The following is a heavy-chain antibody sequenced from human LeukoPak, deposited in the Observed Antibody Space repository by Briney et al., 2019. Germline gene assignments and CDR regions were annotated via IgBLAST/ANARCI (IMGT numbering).Heavy chain of an antibody. D-gene: IGHD2-2*01. CDR2: ISSASGSI. CDR1: GFTFSSYS. J-gene: IGHJ6*03. V-gene: IGHV3-48*04. Sequence: GGSLRLSCAAYGFTFSSYSMNWVRQAPGKGLEWVSYISSASGSIYYADSVKGRFTISRDNAKNSLFLQMNSLRAEDTAVYYCARDSLYCSSTSCQGPYYMDVWGKGTTVTVSS. CDR3: ARDSLYCSSTSCQGPYYMDV.